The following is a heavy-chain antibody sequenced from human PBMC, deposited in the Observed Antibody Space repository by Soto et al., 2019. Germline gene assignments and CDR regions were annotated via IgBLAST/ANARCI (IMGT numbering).Heavy chain of an antibody. CDR1: GYTFTSYG. J-gene: IGHJ5*02. V-gene: IGHV1-18*01. CDR3: ARDRRAGKNTYNWFDP. Sequence: ASVKVSCKASGYTFTSYGISWVRQAPGQGLEWMGWISAYNGNTNYAQKLQGRVTMTTDTSTSTAYMELRSLRSDDTAVYYCARDRRAGKNTYNWFDPWGQGTLVTVSS. D-gene: IGHD6-13*01. CDR2: ISAYNGNT.